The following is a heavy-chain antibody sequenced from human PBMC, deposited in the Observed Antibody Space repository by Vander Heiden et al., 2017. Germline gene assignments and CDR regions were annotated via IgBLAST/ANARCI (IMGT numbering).Heavy chain of an antibody. Sequence: QLQLQESDPGLVQPAETLSLTCTVSGGSIGSSCYYSGWIRQPPGKGLEWIGSIYYSGSSYYNPSLKSRVTISVDTAKNQSSLKLSFVTDADTAVYYCARQRGFTYYYDNSGSRDGTGGIDVWGQGTTVTVSS. V-gene: IGHV4-39*01. CDR3: ARQRGFTYYYDNSGSRDGTGGIDV. CDR2: IYYSGSS. CDR1: GGSIGSSCYY. D-gene: IGHD3-22*01. J-gene: IGHJ6*02.